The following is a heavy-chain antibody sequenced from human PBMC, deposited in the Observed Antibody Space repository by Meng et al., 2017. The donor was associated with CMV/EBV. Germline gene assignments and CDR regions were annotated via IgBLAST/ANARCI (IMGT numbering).Heavy chain of an antibody. Sequence: SETLSLTCAVYGGSFSGYYWGWIRQPPGKGLEWIGEINHSGSTNYNPSLKSRVTISVDTSKNQFSLKLSSVTAADTAVYYCARGHYWSGYSYYYYGMDVWGQGTTVTVSS. CDR1: GGSFSGYY. V-gene: IGHV4-34*01. CDR3: ARGHYWSGYSYYYYGMDV. CDR2: INHSGST. D-gene: IGHD3-3*01. J-gene: IGHJ6*02.